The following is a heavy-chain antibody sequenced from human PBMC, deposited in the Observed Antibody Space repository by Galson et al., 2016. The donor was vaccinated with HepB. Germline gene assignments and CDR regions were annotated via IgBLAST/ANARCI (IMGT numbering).Heavy chain of an antibody. CDR1: GDTFSSYA. D-gene: IGHD5-18*01. Sequence: SVKVSCKASGDTFSSYAINWVRQAPGQGLEWMGGIIPIFGTANYAQKFQGRVTITADESTSTAYMELSSLRSEDTAVYYCARDIGGYRNWFDPWGQGTLVTVSS. J-gene: IGHJ5*02. V-gene: IGHV1-69*13. CDR2: IIPIFGTA. CDR3: ARDIGGYRNWFDP.